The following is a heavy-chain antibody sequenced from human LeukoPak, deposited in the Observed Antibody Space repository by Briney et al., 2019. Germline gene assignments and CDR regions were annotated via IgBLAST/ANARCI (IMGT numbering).Heavy chain of an antibody. Sequence: SETLSLTCTVSGGSISSYYWTWIRQTPGKELEWIGYIYYSGSTNYNPSLKSRVSISVDTSRNQLSLMLTSVTVADTAVYYCARGGYSSSWSLGMDVWGQGTTVTVSS. CDR2: IYYSGST. V-gene: IGHV4-59*12. D-gene: IGHD6-13*01. CDR3: ARGGYSSSWSLGMDV. J-gene: IGHJ6*02. CDR1: GGSISSYY.